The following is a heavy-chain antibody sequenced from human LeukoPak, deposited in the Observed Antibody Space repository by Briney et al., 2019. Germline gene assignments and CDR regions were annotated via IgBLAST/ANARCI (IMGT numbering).Heavy chain of an antibody. D-gene: IGHD6-6*01. Sequence: ASVKVSCKASGYTFTNYDVNWVRQATGQGLEWMGWMNPTSGKAGFAQRFQGRVSMTRNIPISTAYMELSSLRSEDTAVYYCAREPHPEYSSSRAFDYWGQGTLVTVSS. J-gene: IGHJ4*02. V-gene: IGHV1-8*01. CDR1: GYTFTNYD. CDR3: AREPHPEYSSSRAFDY. CDR2: MNPTSGKA.